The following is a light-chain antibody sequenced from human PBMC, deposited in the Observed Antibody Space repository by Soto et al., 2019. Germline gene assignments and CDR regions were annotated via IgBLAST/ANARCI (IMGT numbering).Light chain of an antibody. V-gene: IGLV2-14*03. J-gene: IGLJ1*01. Sequence: QSALTQPASVSGSPGQSIAISCTGTSSDVGAYDYVSWYQQHPDRAPRLVIYEVSNRPSGVSNRFSGSKSVNTATLTISGLQAEDEADYYYASHTPPNTRVFGTGTKVTV. CDR2: EVS. CDR3: ASHTPPNTRV. CDR1: SSDVGAYDY.